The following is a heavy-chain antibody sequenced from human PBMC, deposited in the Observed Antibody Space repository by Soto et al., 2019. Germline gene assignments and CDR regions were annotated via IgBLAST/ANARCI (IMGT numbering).Heavy chain of an antibody. Sequence: QVPLVQSGAEVKKPGASVKVSCKASGYTFTGYYMHWVRQAPGQGLEWMGWINPNSGGTNYAQKFQGRVTMTRDTSISTAYMELSRLRSDDTAVYYCARRTYYASSGYPFDPWGQGTLVTVSS. CDR2: INPNSGGT. J-gene: IGHJ5*02. D-gene: IGHD3-22*01. CDR3: ARRTYYASSGYPFDP. CDR1: GYTFTGYY. V-gene: IGHV1-2*02.